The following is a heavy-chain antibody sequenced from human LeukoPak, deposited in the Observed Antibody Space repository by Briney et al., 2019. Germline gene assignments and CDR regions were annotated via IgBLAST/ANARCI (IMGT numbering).Heavy chain of an antibody. V-gene: IGHV4-39*01. D-gene: IGHD4-11*01. CDR1: GGSISTTIYY. CDR3: MRFSKGQYYFDY. CDR2: IDYSGST. J-gene: IGHJ4*02. Sequence: PSETLSLTCTVSGGSISTTIYYWGWIRQPPGKGLEWIGSIDYSGSTYYNPSLKSRVTISVDTSKNQFSLKLSSVTAADTAVYYCMRFSKGQYYFDYWGQGTLVTVSS.